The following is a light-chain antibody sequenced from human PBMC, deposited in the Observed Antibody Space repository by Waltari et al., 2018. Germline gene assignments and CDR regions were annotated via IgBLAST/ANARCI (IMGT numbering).Light chain of an antibody. CDR1: HSVSHN. J-gene: IGKJ4*01. CDR2: GAS. Sequence: PPPCRASHSVSHNLAWFQHKPGQAPRLLIYGASTRAAGIPARFSGSGSGADFTLTISSLQSEDFALYYCQQYNSWPLTFGGGTKVEIK. CDR3: QQYNSWPLT. V-gene: IGKV3-15*01.